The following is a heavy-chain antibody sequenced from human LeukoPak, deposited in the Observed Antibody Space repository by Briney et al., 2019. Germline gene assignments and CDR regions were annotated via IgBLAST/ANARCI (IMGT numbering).Heavy chain of an antibody. Sequence: RPSETLSLTCTVSGGSINGYYWSWIRQSPGKGLESLGYIYYTGSTNYNPSLKSRVTMSVDTSRNQFFLRLSSVTAADTAVYYCARFSEYSHSSFHYLDYWGQGTLVSVSS. V-gene: IGHV4-59*01. D-gene: IGHD3-22*01. CDR1: GGSINGYY. CDR3: ARFSEYSHSSFHYLDY. J-gene: IGHJ4*02. CDR2: IYYTGST.